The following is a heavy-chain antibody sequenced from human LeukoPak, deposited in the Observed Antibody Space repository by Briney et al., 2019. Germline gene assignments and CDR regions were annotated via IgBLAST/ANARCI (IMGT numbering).Heavy chain of an antibody. Sequence: SETLSLTCTVSGGSVSSGSYSWSWIRQPPGKGLEWIGYIYYSGSTNYNPSLKSRVTISVDTSKNQFSLKLSSVTAADTAVYYCARDTFAGHDAFDIWGQGTMVTVSS. J-gene: IGHJ3*02. CDR2: IYYSGST. CDR1: GGSVSSGSYS. V-gene: IGHV4-61*01. CDR3: ARDTFAGHDAFDI. D-gene: IGHD2/OR15-2a*01.